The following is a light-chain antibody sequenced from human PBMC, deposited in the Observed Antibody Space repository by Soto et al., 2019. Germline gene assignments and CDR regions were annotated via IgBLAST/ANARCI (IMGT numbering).Light chain of an antibody. CDR1: SSNIGGNS. J-gene: IGLJ1*01. V-gene: IGLV1-51*01. CDR3: GSWDSSLSAYV. Sequence: QSVMTQPPSVSAAPGQKVTICCSGSSSNIGGNSVSWYQQLPGTAPKLLIYDDNKRPSGITDRFSGSKSGTSATLGITGFQTGDEADYYCGSWDSSLSAYVFGTGTKLTVL. CDR2: DDN.